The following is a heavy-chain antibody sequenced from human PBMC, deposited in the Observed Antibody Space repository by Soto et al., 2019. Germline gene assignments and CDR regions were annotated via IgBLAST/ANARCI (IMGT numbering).Heavy chain of an antibody. V-gene: IGHV3-48*02. CDR1: GFIFSDYT. D-gene: IGHD6-13*01. J-gene: IGHJ6*02. Sequence: EVQLVESGGDLVQPGGSLRLSCAASGFIFSDYTMTWVRQAPGRGLEFVSHISSSGGAIFYAESVKGRFTVSRDNAKKSLFLQMNSLGDEDAAVDFCARDHGGSTWFVGVYYFFGMDVWGQGTAVTVSS. CDR2: ISSSGGAI. CDR3: ARDHGGSTWFVGVYYFFGMDV.